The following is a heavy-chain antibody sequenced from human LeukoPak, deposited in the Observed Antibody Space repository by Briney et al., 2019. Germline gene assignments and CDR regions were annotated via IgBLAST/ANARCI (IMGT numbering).Heavy chain of an antibody. CDR3: ARGLSIAAAAPY. Sequence: ASVKVSCKASGCTFTSYDINWVRQATGQGLEWMGWMNPNSGNTGYAQKFQGRVTMTRNTSISTAYMELSSLRSEDTAVYYCARGLSIAAAAPYWGQGTLVTVSS. D-gene: IGHD6-13*01. J-gene: IGHJ4*02. V-gene: IGHV1-8*01. CDR2: MNPNSGNT. CDR1: GCTFTSYD.